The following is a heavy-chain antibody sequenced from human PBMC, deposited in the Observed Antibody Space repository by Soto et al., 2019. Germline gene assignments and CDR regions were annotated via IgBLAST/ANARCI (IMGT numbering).Heavy chain of an antibody. CDR3: ARHAPYYYDSSGYYY. CDR1: GYSFTSHW. CDR2: IHPGDSDT. V-gene: IGHV5-51*01. J-gene: IGHJ4*02. Sequence: PGESLKISCKGSGYSFTSHWIGWVRQMPGKGLEWMGIIHPGDSDTRYSPSFQGQVTISADKSISTAYLQWSSLKASDTAMYYCARHAPYYYDSSGYYYWGQGTLVTVSS. D-gene: IGHD3-22*01.